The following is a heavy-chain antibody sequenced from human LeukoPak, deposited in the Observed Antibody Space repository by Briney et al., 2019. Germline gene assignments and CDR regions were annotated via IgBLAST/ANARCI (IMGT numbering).Heavy chain of an antibody. CDR2: ISYDGSNK. J-gene: IGHJ3*02. D-gene: IGHD6-19*01. Sequence: GMSLRLSCAASGFTFGSYAMHWVRQAPGKGLEWVAVISYDGSNKYYADSVKGRFTISRGNSKNTLYLQMNSLRAEDTAVYYCIAVAVRFEEPLDAFDIWGQGTMVTVSS. CDR1: GFTFGSYA. CDR3: IAVAVRFEEPLDAFDI. V-gene: IGHV3-30-3*02.